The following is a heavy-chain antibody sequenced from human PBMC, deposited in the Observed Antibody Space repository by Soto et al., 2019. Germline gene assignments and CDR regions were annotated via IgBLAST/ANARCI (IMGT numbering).Heavy chain of an antibody. J-gene: IGHJ4*02. V-gene: IGHV3-23*01. CDR1: GFTFSNYA. CDR3: AKAESSYASGWYAY. Sequence: EVQLLESGGGLVQPGGSLRLSCVASGFTFSNYAIRWVRQAPGKGLEWVSAISSAGRTYYADSVKGRFTISRDNSKNTLYLQMNSLRAEDTAVHYCAKAESSYASGWYAYWGQGTLVTVSS. D-gene: IGHD6-19*01. CDR2: ISSAGRT.